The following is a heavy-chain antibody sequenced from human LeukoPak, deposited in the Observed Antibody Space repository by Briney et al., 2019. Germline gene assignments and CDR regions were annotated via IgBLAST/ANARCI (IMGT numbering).Heavy chain of an antibody. D-gene: IGHD3-22*01. CDR1: GGTFSSYA. CDR2: IIPIFGIA. CDR3: ARDKENYYDSSGYLNY. J-gene: IGHJ4*02. Sequence: ASVKVSCKASGGTFSSYAISWVRQAPGQGLEWMGRIIPIFGIANHAQKFQGRVTITADKSTSTAYMELSSLRSEDTAVYYCARDKENYYDSSGYLNYWGQGTLVTVSS. V-gene: IGHV1-69*04.